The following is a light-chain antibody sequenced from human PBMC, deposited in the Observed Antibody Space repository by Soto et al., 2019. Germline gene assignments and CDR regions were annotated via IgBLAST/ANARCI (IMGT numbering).Light chain of an antibody. CDR3: QTYDKAPWT. Sequence: DIQMTQSPSSLSASVGDRVTITCRASQYIHTHLAWYQQKPGNSPKLLVYGASTLHSGVPSRFSDSGSGTDFILTISSLQSEDVATYYCQTYDKAPWTFGPGTRV. J-gene: IGKJ1*01. CDR1: QYIHTH. V-gene: IGKV1-27*01. CDR2: GAS.